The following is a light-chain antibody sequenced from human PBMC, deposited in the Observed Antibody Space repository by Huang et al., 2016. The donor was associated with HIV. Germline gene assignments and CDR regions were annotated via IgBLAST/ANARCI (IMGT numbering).Light chain of an antibody. CDR1: HSLGGN. J-gene: IGKJ4*01. CDR2: DTS. Sequence: EIVLTQSPVTLSLSPGESAALFCRASHSLGGNLAWYQQRPGQAPRLLMYDTSNRATGIPARFTGSGSGTDYTLTISSLVPEDFAVYYCQQRSDWPLTFGGGTKVDIK. CDR3: QQRSDWPLT. V-gene: IGKV3-11*01.